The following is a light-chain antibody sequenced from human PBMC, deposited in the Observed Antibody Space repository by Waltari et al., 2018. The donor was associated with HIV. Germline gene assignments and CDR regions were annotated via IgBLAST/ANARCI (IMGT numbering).Light chain of an antibody. CDR2: AAS. J-gene: IGKJ4*01. Sequence: DIQMTKSPTSRSASVGDRVTITCRASQAISNSLAWYQQKPGKAPKLLLYAASRLESGVPSRFSGSRSGTDYALTISSLQPEDFAVYYCQQYFSPPPLTFGGGTKVEIK. CDR1: QAISNS. V-gene: IGKV1-NL1*01. CDR3: QQYFSPPPLT.